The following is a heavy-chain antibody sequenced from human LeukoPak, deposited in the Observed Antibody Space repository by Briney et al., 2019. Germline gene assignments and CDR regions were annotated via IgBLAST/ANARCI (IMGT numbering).Heavy chain of an antibody. CDR3: ATIQRDHAFDI. CDR1: GGSFSGYY. CDR2: INQSGGA. J-gene: IGHJ3*02. D-gene: IGHD6-25*01. Sequence: KPSETLSLTCAVYGGSFSGYYWSWIRQPPGKRLEWIGEINQSGGANYNPSLGSRVSILVDTSKNQFSLKLSSMTAADTAVYFCATIQRDHAFDIWGQGTMVTVSS. V-gene: IGHV4-34*01.